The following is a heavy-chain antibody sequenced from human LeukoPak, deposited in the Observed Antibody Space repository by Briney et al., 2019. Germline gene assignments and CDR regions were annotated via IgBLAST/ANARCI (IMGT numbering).Heavy chain of an antibody. CDR1: GGSFSGYY. J-gene: IGHJ4*02. V-gene: IGHV4-34*01. D-gene: IGHD3-10*01. CDR2: INHSGST. CDR3: ARTITMVRGVIQGFDY. Sequence: SETLSLTCAVYGGSFSGYYWSWIRQPPGKGLGWIGEINHSGSTNYNPSLKSRVTISVDTSKNQFSLKLSSVTAADTAVYYCARTITMVRGVIQGFDYWGQGTLVTVSS.